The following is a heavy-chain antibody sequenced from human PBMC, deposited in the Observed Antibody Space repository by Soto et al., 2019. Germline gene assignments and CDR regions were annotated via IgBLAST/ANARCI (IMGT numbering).Heavy chain of an antibody. CDR2: IIPIFGTA. CDR1: GGTFSSYA. D-gene: IGHD3-22*01. V-gene: IGHV1-69*12. CDR3: ARPTRYYYDSSGQSAWFDP. Sequence: QVQLVQSGAEVKKPGSSVKVSCKASGGTFSSYAISWVRQAPGQGLEWMGGIIPIFGTANYAQKFQGRVTITADESTCAAYMELSSRRSEDTAVYYCARPTRYYYDSSGQSAWFDPWGQGTLVTVSS. J-gene: IGHJ5*02.